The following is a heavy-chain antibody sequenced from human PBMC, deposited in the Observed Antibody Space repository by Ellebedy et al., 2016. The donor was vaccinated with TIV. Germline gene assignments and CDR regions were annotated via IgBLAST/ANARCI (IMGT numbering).Heavy chain of an antibody. V-gene: IGHV3-23*01. CDR2: ISGSGGST. CDR3: ARDGHYYDSGSYSVYGMDV. CDR1: GFTFSSYA. Sequence: LSLTCAASGFTFSSYAMRWLRQAPGKGLEWVSAISGSGGSTYYADSVKARFTISRDNSKNTLYLQMNSLRAEDTAVYYCARDGHYYDSGSYSVYGMDVWGQGTTVTVSS. D-gene: IGHD3-10*01. J-gene: IGHJ6*02.